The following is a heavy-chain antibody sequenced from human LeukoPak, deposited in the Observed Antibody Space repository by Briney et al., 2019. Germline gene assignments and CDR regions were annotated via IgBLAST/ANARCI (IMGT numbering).Heavy chain of an antibody. CDR2: ISYDGSNK. J-gene: IGHJ4*02. CDR3: AISTSGYQPPRPWQRFDY. D-gene: IGHD2-2*01. CDR1: GFTFNSYA. Sequence: GGSLRLSCAASGFTFNSYAIHWVRQAPGKGLEWVAVISYDGSNKYYAESVKGRFTISRDNSKNTLYLQLNSLRPDDTAVYYCAISTSGYQPPRPWQRFDYWGQGTLVTVSS. V-gene: IGHV3-30*04.